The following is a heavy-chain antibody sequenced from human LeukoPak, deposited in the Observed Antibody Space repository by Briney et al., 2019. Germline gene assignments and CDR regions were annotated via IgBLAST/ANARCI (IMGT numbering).Heavy chain of an antibody. CDR2: ISGGGDAT. CDR3: ARDSSMLRGPLVIYYFDF. D-gene: IGHD3-10*01. J-gene: IGHJ4*02. Sequence: GGSLRLSCSVSGFTVSGNYMSWVHQAPGKGLEWVSTISGGGDATYYADSVKGRFTISRDNSKNTLYLQMNSLRVEDTAVYYCARDSSMLRGPLVIYYFDFWGQGTLVTVSS. V-gene: IGHV3-23*01. CDR1: GFTVSGNY.